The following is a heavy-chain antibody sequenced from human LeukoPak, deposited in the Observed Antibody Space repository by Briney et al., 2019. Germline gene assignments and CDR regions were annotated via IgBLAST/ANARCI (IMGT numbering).Heavy chain of an antibody. Sequence: SETLSLTCAVSGGSISSTNWWSWVRQPPGKGLEWIGEIYHSGSTNYNPSLKSRVTISVDKSKNQFSLNLSSVTAADTAVYYCARGRYSSSYIDYWGQGTLVTVSS. CDR1: GGSISSTNW. V-gene: IGHV4-4*02. J-gene: IGHJ4*02. CDR3: ARGRYSSSYIDY. D-gene: IGHD6-13*01. CDR2: IYHSGST.